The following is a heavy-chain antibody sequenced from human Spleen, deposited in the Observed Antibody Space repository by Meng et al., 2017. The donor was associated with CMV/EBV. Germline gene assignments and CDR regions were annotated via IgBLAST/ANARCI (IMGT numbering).Heavy chain of an antibody. CDR3: ARDYCSSTSCHGFDY. CDR1: GFTFSTYR. CDR2: ISTSGSTI. J-gene: IGHJ4*02. D-gene: IGHD2-2*01. Sequence: GGSLRLSCAASGFTFSTYRMNWVRQAPGKGLEWVSYISTSGSTIYYADSVKGRFTVSRDNAKNSVSLQMNSLRAEDTAVYYCARDYCSSTSCHGFDYWGQGTLVTVSS. V-gene: IGHV3-48*03.